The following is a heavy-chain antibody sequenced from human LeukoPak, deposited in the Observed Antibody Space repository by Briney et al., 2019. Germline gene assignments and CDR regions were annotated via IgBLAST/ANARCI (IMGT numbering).Heavy chain of an antibody. CDR3: AKATVTIFGAHGWFDP. D-gene: IGHD3-3*01. CDR1: GFTFSSYG. CDR2: IRYDGSNK. J-gene: IGHJ5*02. V-gene: IGHV3-30*02. Sequence: GGSLRLSCAASGFTFSSYGMHWVRQAPGKGLEWVAFIRYDGSNKYYADSVKGRFTISRDNSKNTLYLQMNSLRAEDTAVYYCAKATVTIFGAHGWFDPWGQGTLVTVSS.